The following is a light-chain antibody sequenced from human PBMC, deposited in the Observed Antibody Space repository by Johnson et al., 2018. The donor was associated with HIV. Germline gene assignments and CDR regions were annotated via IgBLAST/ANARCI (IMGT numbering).Light chain of an antibody. CDR1: SSNIGNNY. V-gene: IGLV1-51*01. CDR2: DNN. J-gene: IGLJ1*01. CDR3: GTWDSSLSAEAV. Sequence: QSVLTQPPSVSAAPGQKLTISCSGSSSNIGNNYVSWYQQLPGTAPKLLIYDNNKRPSGIPDRFSGSKSGTSATLGITGLQTGDEADYYCGTWDSSLSAEAVFGTGTKVTVL.